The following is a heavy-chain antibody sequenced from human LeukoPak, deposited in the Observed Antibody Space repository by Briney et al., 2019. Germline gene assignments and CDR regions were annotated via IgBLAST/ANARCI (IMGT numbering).Heavy chain of an antibody. D-gene: IGHD5-24*01. Sequence: GGSLRLSCAASGFTFSSYAMSWVRQAPGKGLEWVSAISGSGGSTYYADSVKGRFTISRDNSKNTLYLQMNSLRAEDTAVYYCAKDQGSEEVVTIYHMDVWGKGTTVTVSS. J-gene: IGHJ6*03. CDR2: ISGSGGST. CDR1: GFTFSSYA. V-gene: IGHV3-23*01. CDR3: AKDQGSEEVVTIYHMDV.